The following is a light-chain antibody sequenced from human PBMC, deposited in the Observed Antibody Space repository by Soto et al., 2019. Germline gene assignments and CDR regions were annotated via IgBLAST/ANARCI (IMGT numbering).Light chain of an antibody. CDR3: QQYKSYSPWT. CDR1: QSISSW. V-gene: IGKV1-5*03. Sequence: DIQKTPSPSTLSASVGDRATITCRACQSISSWLACYQQKPGKAPKLLIYKAISLESGVPSRFSGSGSGTEFTLTISSLQPDDFATYYCQQYKSYSPWTFGQGT. CDR2: KAI. J-gene: IGKJ1*01.